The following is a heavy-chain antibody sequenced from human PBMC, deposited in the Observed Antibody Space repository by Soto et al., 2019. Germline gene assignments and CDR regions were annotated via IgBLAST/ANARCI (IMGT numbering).Heavy chain of an antibody. CDR1: GFTFSSYG. V-gene: IGHV3-30*18. CDR3: AKDRERFLEWLPPLWFDP. J-gene: IGHJ5*02. Sequence: GGSLRLSCAASGFTFSSYGMHWVRQAPGKGLERVAVISYDGSNKYYADSVKGRFTISRDNSKNTLYLQMNSLRAEDTAVYYCAKDRERFLEWLPPLWFDPWGQGTLVTVSS. D-gene: IGHD3-3*01. CDR2: ISYDGSNK.